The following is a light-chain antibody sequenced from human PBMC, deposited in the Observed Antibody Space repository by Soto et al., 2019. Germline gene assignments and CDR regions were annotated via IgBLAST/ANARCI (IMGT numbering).Light chain of an antibody. CDR3: SSYTSSSTLV. V-gene: IGLV2-14*01. CDR1: SSDVGGYNY. CDR2: EVS. Sequence: QSVLTQPASVSGSPGQSITISCTGTSSDVGGYNYVSWYQQHPGKAPKLMIYEVSNRPSGVSNRFSGSKSGNTASLTISGLQAEDEADYYCSSYTSSSTLVFGNGTKLTVL. J-gene: IGLJ1*01.